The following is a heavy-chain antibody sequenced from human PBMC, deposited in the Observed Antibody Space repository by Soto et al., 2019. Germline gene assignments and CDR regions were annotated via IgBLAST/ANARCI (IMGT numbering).Heavy chain of an antibody. Sequence: GGSLRLSCAASGFTFSSYAMNWVRQAPGKGLEWVSAISGSGGSTYYADSVKGRFTISRDNSKNTLYLQMNSLRAEDTAVYYCAKSWRSLRSIAVAGTMYFVSWGQGTLVTVSS. CDR2: ISGSGGST. CDR1: GFTFSSYA. D-gene: IGHD6-19*01. V-gene: IGHV3-23*01. CDR3: AKSWRSLRSIAVAGTMYFVS. J-gene: IGHJ4*02.